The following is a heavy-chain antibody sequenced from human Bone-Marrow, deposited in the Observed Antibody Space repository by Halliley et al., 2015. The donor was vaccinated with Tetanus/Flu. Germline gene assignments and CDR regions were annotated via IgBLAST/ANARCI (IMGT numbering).Heavy chain of an antibody. Sequence: SLRLSCAASGFTFSDYSMNWVRQSPGKGLEWVSSISTNSAYIYYADSVKGRFTISRDDAKNSLYLQLNSLTVEDTAVYYCAREGPTAGVPPPMDWGQGTLVAVSS. D-gene: IGHD2-2*01. V-gene: IGHV3-21*01. CDR2: ISTNSAYI. CDR3: AREGPTAGVPPPMD. CDR1: GFTFSDYS. J-gene: IGHJ4*02.